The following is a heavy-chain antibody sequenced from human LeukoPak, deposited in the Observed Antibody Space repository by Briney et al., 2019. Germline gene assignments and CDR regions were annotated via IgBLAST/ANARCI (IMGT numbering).Heavy chain of an antibody. V-gene: IGHV1-69*13. CDR1: GGTFSRYA. D-gene: IGHD3-9*01. CDR2: IIPIFGTA. J-gene: IGHJ6*02. Sequence: SVKVSCKASGGTFSRYAISWVRQVPGQGLEWMGGIIPIFGTANHAQKFQGRVTITADESTSTAYMELSSLRSEDTAVYYCARLPLTGYSRGYYYGMDVWGQGTTVTVSS. CDR3: ARLPLTGYSRGYYYGMDV.